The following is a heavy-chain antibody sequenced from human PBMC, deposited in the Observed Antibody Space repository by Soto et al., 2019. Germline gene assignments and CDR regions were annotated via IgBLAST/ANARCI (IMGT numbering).Heavy chain of an antibody. CDR3: ARDTGDGTFDF. J-gene: IGHJ4*02. CDR1: GYTFSSYA. CDR2: INAGYGNT. V-gene: IGHV1-3*01. D-gene: IGHD7-27*01. Sequence: QVHLVQAGAEVRKPGASVKVSCKASGYTFSSYAMHWVRQAPGQRLEWMGWINAGYGNTKSSQKFQDRVTLSRDTSASTAYMELTSLRSEDTAVYYCARDTGDGTFDFWGQGNLVTASS.